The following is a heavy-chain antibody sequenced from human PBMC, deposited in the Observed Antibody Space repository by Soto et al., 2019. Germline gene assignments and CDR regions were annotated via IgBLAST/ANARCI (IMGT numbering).Heavy chain of an antibody. CDR3: AREDRDIVVVPAAILPDY. Sequence: GSLRLSCAASGFTFSSYAMHWVRQAPGKGLEWVAVISYDGSNKYYADSVKGRFTISRDNSKNTLYLQRNSLRAEDTAVYYCAREDRDIVVVPAAILPDYWGQGTLVTVSS. J-gene: IGHJ4*02. V-gene: IGHV3-30-3*01. D-gene: IGHD2-2*02. CDR2: ISYDGSNK. CDR1: GFTFSSYA.